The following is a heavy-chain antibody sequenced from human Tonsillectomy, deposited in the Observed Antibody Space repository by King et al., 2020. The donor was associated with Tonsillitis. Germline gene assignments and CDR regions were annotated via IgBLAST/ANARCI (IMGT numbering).Heavy chain of an antibody. Sequence: QLQESGPGLVKPSGTLSLTCAVSGGSISSSNWWSWVRQPPGKGLEWIGEIYHSGSTNYNPSLKSRVTIPVDKSKNQFSLKLSSVTAADTAVYYCARLPTQYSSSWYGWFDPWGQGTLVTVSS. CDR2: IYHSGST. CDR1: GGSISSSNW. V-gene: IGHV4-4*02. J-gene: IGHJ5*02. CDR3: ARLPTQYSSSWYGWFDP. D-gene: IGHD6-13*01.